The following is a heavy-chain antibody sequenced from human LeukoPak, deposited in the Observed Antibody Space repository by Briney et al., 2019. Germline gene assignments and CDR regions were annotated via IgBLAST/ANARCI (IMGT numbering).Heavy chain of an antibody. CDR1: GFTFGSSW. D-gene: IGHD5-24*01. V-gene: IGHV3-7*01. CDR3: AKDRGWLTFDY. Sequence: PGGSLRLSCGASGFTFGSSWMTWVRQAPGKGLEWVANIKEDGSEKYYVDSAKGRFTISRDNAKNSLYLQMNSLRAEDTAVYYCAKDRGWLTFDYWGQGTLVSVSS. CDR2: IKEDGSEK. J-gene: IGHJ4*02.